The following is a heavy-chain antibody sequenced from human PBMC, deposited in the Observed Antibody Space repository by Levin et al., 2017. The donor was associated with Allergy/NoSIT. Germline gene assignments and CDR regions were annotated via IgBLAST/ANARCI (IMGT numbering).Heavy chain of an antibody. Sequence: ASVKVSCKTSGYTFSDYYMHWVRQAPGQGLEWMGWINPNSGGTNYAQKLQGRVTMTRDTSISTAYMELNSLRSDDTAVYYCARVLTSGAVAGTTSPIDYWGQGTLVTVSS. CDR3: ARVLTSGAVAGTTSPIDY. J-gene: IGHJ4*02. V-gene: IGHV1-2*02. CDR1: GYTFSDYY. D-gene: IGHD6-19*01. CDR2: INPNSGGT.